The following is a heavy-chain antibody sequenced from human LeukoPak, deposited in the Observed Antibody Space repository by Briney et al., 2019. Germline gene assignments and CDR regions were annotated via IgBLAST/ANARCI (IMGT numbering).Heavy chain of an antibody. D-gene: IGHD2-2*01. Sequence: ASVKVSCKASGYTFTGYYMHWVQQAPGQGLEWMGWINPNSGGTNYAQKFQGRVTMTRDTSISTAYMELSRLRSDDTAVYYCARKWPRSTSCCRDAFDIWGQGTMVTVSS. V-gene: IGHV1-2*02. CDR2: INPNSGGT. CDR1: GYTFTGYY. J-gene: IGHJ3*02. CDR3: ARKWPRSTSCCRDAFDI.